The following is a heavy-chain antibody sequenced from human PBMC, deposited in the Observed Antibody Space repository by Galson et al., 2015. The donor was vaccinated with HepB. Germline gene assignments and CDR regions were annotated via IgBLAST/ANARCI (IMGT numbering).Heavy chain of an antibody. V-gene: IGHV3-21*01. J-gene: IGHJ6*02. D-gene: IGHD2-15*01. CDR2: ISSSSSYI. CDR1: GFTFSRYS. CDR3: ARRWEVAAIEYYYYGMDV. Sequence: SLRLSCAASGFTFSRYSMNWVRQAPGKGLEWVSSISSSSSYIYYADSVKGRFTISRDNAKNSLYLQMNSLRAEDTAVYYCARRWEVAAIEYYYYGMDVWGQGTTVTVSS.